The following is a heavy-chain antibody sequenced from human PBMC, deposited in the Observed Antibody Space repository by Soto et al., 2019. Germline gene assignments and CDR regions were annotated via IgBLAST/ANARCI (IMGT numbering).Heavy chain of an antibody. CDR1: GVTFSSFA. V-gene: IGHV1-69*01. CDR2: IIPIFRTP. Sequence: QVQLVQSGAEVKQPGSSVKVSCQASGVTFSSFAISWVRQAPGQGLEWMGGIIPIFRTPNYAQNFQGRVTITADEYTSSVYMELSRLRSEDTAVYCCASSTGSGSRPGTHRFNGFDPWGQGTLVTVSS. CDR3: ASSTGSGSRPGTHRFNGFDP. D-gene: IGHD5-12*01. J-gene: IGHJ5*02.